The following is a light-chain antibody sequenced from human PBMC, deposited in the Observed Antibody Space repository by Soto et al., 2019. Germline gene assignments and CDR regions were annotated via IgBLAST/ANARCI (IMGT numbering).Light chain of an antibody. CDR3: GSYTGSIYV. J-gene: IGLJ1*01. CDR2: EVS. Sequence: QSALTQPASVSGSPGQSITISCTGTSSDVGGYKFVSWYQQHPGKAPKLMIYEVSNRPSGVSSRFSGSKSGNTASLTISGLQADEEADYYCGSYTGSIYVFGPGTKLTVL. CDR1: SSDVGGYKF. V-gene: IGLV2-14*01.